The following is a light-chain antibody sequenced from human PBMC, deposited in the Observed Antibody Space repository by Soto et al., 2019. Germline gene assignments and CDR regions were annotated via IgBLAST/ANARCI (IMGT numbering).Light chain of an antibody. CDR1: QVIRND. CDR2: GAS. V-gene: IGKV1-6*01. J-gene: IGKJ2*03. Sequence: AIQLTQSPSSLSASVGDRVTITCRASQVIRNDLGWYQQKPGRAPKLLIYGASILQSGVPSRFSGSGSGTAFTLPITSLQPEDFATYYCLQDYNYPYSFGHGTKLDIK. CDR3: LQDYNYPYS.